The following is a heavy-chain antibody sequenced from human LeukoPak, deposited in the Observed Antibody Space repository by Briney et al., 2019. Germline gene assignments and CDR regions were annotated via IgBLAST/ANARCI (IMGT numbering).Heavy chain of an antibody. CDR1: GGSISSGGYY. CDR2: IYYSGST. D-gene: IGHD3-22*01. Sequence: SQTLSLTRTVSGGSISSGGYYWSWIRQHPGKGLEWIGYIYYSGSTYYNPSLKSRVTISVDTSKNQFSLKLSSVTAADTAVYYCARGSGMIDAFDIWGQGTMVTVSS. V-gene: IGHV4-31*03. CDR3: ARGSGMIDAFDI. J-gene: IGHJ3*02.